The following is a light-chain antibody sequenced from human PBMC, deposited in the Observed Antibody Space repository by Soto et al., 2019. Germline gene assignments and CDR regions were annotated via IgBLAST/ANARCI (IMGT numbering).Light chain of an antibody. CDR2: EVS. V-gene: IGLV2-14*01. CDR1: ISDVGTYNY. Sequence: QSVLTQPASVSGSPGQSITISCTGTISDVGTYNYVSWYQQHPGNAPKLLIYEVSYRPSGVANRFSGSKSGNTASLTISGVQAAEEADYYCSSYADSSPSAVVFGGGTKLTVL. CDR3: SSYADSSPSAVV. J-gene: IGLJ2*01.